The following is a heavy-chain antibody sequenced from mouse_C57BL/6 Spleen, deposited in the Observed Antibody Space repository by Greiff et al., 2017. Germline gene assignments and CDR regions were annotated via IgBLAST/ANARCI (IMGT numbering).Heavy chain of an antibody. V-gene: IGHV3-6*01. D-gene: IGHD3-1*01. CDR3: ARDRDPYAMDY. CDR1: GYSITSGYY. Sequence: EVQVVESGPGLVKPSQSLSLTCSVTGYSITSGYYWNWIRQFPGNKLEWMGYISYDGSNNYNPSLKNRISITRDTSKNQFFLKLNSVTTEDTATYYCARDRDPYAMDYWGQGTSVTVSS. CDR2: ISYDGSN. J-gene: IGHJ4*01.